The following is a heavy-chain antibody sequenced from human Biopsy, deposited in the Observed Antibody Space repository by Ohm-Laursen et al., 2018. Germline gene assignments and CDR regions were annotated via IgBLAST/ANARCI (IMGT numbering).Heavy chain of an antibody. D-gene: IGHD5/OR15-5a*01. CDR3: ARVNVDRVSTIID. V-gene: IGHV4-31*03. CDR1: GVSINGGRYY. J-gene: IGHJ4*02. Sequence: TLSLTCTVSGVSINGGRYYWNWIRHHPGKGLEWIGYIYYSGSTYYTPSLKSRVIISLDTSKNQFSLKLSSVIAADTAVYYCARVNVDRVSTIIDWGQGTLVTVSS. CDR2: IYYSGST.